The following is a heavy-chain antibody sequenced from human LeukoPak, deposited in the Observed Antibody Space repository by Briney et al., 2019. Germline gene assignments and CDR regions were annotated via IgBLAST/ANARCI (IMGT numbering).Heavy chain of an antibody. V-gene: IGHV3-21*01. D-gene: IGHD3-22*01. Sequence: GGSLRLSCAASGFTFSSYSMNWVRQAPVKGLEWVSCISSSSSYIYYADPMKDRFTISRDNAKNSLYLQVNSLRAEDTAVYYCARTAYDSSGYGAFDIWGQGTVVTVSS. J-gene: IGHJ3*02. CDR1: GFTFSSYS. CDR2: ISSSSSYI. CDR3: ARTAYDSSGYGAFDI.